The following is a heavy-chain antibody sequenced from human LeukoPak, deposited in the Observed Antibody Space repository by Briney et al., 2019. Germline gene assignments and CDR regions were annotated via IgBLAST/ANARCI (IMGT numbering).Heavy chain of an antibody. D-gene: IGHD3-22*01. J-gene: IGHJ3*02. CDR2: IRYDGSNK. V-gene: IGHV3-30*02. CDR3: AKDLYYYDSSGYAFDI. Sequence: GGSLRLSCAASGLTFSSYGMHWVRQAPGKGLEWVAFIRYDGSNKYYADSVKGRFTISRDNSKNTLYLQMNSLRAEDTAVYYCAKDLYYYDSSGYAFDIWGQGTMVTVSS. CDR1: GLTFSSYG.